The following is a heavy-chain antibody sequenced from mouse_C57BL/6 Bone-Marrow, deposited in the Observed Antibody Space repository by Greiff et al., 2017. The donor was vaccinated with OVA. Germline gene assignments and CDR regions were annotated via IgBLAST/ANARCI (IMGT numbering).Heavy chain of an antibody. CDR1: GYTFTSYW. D-gene: IGHD2-1*01. V-gene: IGHV1-55*01. CDR2: IYPGSGST. Sequence: VKLQQPGAELVKPGASVKMSCKASGYTFTSYWITWVKQRPGQGLEWIGDIYPGSGSTNYNEKFKSKATLTVDTSSSTAYMQLSSLTSEDSAVYYCARTVYYGNYFYAMDYWGQGTSVTVSS. CDR3: ARTVYYGNYFYAMDY. J-gene: IGHJ4*01.